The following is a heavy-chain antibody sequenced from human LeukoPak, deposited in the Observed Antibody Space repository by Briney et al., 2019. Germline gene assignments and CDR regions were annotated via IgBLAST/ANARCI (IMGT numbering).Heavy chain of an antibody. CDR2: ISGNSIST. CDR1: GFTFSSYA. D-gene: IGHD3-10*01. V-gene: IGHV3-23*01. J-gene: IGHJ4*02. CDR3: AKDQGGSGSHSLYYFDY. Sequence: GGSLRLSCAASGFTFSSYAMSWVRQAPGKGLEWVSVISGNSISTYYADSVRGRFTISRDNSKNTLYLQMDSLRAEDTAVYYCAKDQGGSGSHSLYYFDYWGQGTLVTVSS.